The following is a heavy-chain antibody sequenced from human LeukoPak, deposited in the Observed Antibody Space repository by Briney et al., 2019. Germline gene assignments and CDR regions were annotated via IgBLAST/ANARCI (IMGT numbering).Heavy chain of an antibody. CDR2: IYYSGST. Sequence: SETLSLTCTVSGGSISSYYWSWIRQPPGKGLEWIGYIYYSGSTNYNPSLKSRVTISVDTSKNQFSLKLSSVTAADTAVYYRARGGATYYDILTGFGRFNWFNPWGQGTLVTVSS. CDR1: GGSISSYY. J-gene: IGHJ5*02. CDR3: ARGGATYYDILTGFGRFNWFNP. V-gene: IGHV4-59*01. D-gene: IGHD3-9*01.